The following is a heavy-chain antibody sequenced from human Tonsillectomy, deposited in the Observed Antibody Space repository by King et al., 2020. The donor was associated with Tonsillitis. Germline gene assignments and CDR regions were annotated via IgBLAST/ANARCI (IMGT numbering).Heavy chain of an antibody. CDR1: GDSFSSYT. CDR3: SREMTIRPPKFEP. Sequence: QLVQSGAEVKKPGSSVKVSCTVSGDSFSSYTINWVRQAPGQGLEWVGGITTDSRTADYAQKFQGRVTITADESTRTAYIEVTSLRSDGTAIYYCSREMTIRPPKFEPGGEGPLVLVP. CDR2: ITTDSRTA. D-gene: IGHD4/OR15-4a*01. J-gene: IGHJ5*02. V-gene: IGHV1-69*01.